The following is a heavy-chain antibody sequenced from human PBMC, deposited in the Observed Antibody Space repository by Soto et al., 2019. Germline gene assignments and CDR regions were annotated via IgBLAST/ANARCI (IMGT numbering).Heavy chain of an antibody. CDR2: SHYTGNT. V-gene: IGHV4-39*01. D-gene: IGHD3-3*01. CDR3: ARLGLCPDYDLNLLAP. CDR1: GGSTRRKSHY. J-gene: IGHJ5*02. Sequence: SENLSLTCTVSGGSTRRKSHYWGWVRQPPGKGLEWIASSHYTGNTYYNRALKSRVTISVDTSKNEFSLNLRFVTAAETAVYYCARLGLCPDYDLNLLAPCGRGTLVT.